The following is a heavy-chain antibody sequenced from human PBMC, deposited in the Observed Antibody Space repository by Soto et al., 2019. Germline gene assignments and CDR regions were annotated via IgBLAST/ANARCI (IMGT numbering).Heavy chain of an antibody. CDR2: ISGTGGGT. Sequence: EVHLLESGGGLVQPGGSLRLSCAASGFTFSNYAMTWGRQAPGKGLEWVSVISGTGGGTNNADSAKGRFTTSRDNSKNTLYLQMNSLRAEDTAVYYCAKRAFYGSGIPNYYGMDVWGQGTAVTVSS. CDR1: GFTFSNYA. D-gene: IGHD3-10*01. V-gene: IGHV3-23*01. CDR3: AKRAFYGSGIPNYYGMDV. J-gene: IGHJ6*02.